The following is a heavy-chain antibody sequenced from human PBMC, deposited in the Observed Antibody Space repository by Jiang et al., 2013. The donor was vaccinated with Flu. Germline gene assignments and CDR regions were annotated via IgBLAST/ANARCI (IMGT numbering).Heavy chain of an antibody. D-gene: IGHD2-15*01. V-gene: IGHV5-51*01. Sequence: GAEVKKPGESLRISCKASGYRFFNYWIGWVRQMPGKDLEWMGIVYPGGSDTRYRPSFHGQVTISADKSITTAYLQRSSLKASDSAMYYCARVALECSGGSCLDFDYWGQGTLVSVSS. J-gene: IGHJ4*02. CDR2: VYPGGSDT. CDR1: GYRFFNYW. CDR3: ARVALECSGGSCLDFDY.